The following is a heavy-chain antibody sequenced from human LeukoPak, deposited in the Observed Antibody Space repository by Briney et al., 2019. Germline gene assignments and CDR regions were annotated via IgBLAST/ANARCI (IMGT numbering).Heavy chain of an antibody. D-gene: IGHD3-10*01. V-gene: IGHV3-33*01. Sequence: GGSLRLSCATSGFTFSNYGMHWVRQAPGKGLEWVAIICYDGSKKNYADSVRGRFTISRDNSKNTLYLQMNSLRVEDTAVYYCATWRGSGSYGGYFDYWGQGTPVTVSS. J-gene: IGHJ4*02. CDR3: ATWRGSGSYGGYFDY. CDR2: ICYDGSKK. CDR1: GFTFSNYG.